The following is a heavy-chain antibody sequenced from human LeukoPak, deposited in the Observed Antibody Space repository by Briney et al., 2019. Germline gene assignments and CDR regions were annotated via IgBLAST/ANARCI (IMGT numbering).Heavy chain of an antibody. V-gene: IGHV1-2*02. CDR2: INPNSGGT. CDR1: GYTFSGYY. D-gene: IGHD3-10*01. CDR3: ALIGDHAWFDP. Sequence: ASVKVSCKASGYTFSGYYIFWVRRAPGQGLEWMGWINPNSGGTNYAQEFQSRVTMTRDTSITTAYMELSTLRSDDTAVYYCALIGDHAWFDPWGQGTLVTVSS. J-gene: IGHJ5*02.